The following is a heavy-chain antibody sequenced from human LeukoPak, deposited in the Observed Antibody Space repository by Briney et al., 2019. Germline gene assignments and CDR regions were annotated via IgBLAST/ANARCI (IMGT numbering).Heavy chain of an antibody. Sequence: GGSLRLSCAASGLTFSNHWMHWVRQAPGKGLVWVSRIDGDGSGTSYADSVKGRFTISRDKAKNTSYLQMDSLRAEDSAVYYCATVFDYWGQGTLVTVSS. V-gene: IGHV3-74*01. D-gene: IGHD4-17*01. J-gene: IGHJ4*02. CDR1: GLTFSNHW. CDR2: IDGDGSGT. CDR3: ATVFDY.